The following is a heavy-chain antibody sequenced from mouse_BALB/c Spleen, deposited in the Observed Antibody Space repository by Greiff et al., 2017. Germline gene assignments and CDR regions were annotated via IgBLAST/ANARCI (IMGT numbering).Heavy chain of an antibody. D-gene: IGHD1-2*01. CDR2: ILPSIGST. J-gene: IGHJ2*01. Sequence: QVQLKESGSELRSPGSSVKLSCKDSDSAFFPFAYMSWVRQNPGHGFEWIGDILPSIGSTINGERFEDKATVDADTMSNTAYLELNSLTSEDSAVYCCARESTTALDDWGQGTTLTVSS. CDR1: DSAFFPFAY. V-gene: IGHV15-2*02. CDR3: ARESTTALDD.